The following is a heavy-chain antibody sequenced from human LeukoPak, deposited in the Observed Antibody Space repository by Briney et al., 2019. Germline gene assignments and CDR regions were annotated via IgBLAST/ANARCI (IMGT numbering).Heavy chain of an antibody. J-gene: IGHJ4*02. D-gene: IGHD3-16*01. V-gene: IGHV3-66*01. CDR3: TTLNTYYDYVLEPDDY. Sequence: GGSLRLSCAASGFTVSSNYMSWVRQAPGKGLEWVSVICSGGSTYYADSVKGRFTISRDNSKNTLYLQMNGLRAEDTAVYYCTTLNTYYDYVLEPDDYWGQGTLVTVSS. CDR2: ICSGGST. CDR1: GFTVSSNY.